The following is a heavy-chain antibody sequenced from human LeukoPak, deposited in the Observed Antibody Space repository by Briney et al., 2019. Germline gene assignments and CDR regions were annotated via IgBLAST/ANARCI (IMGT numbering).Heavy chain of an antibody. CDR2: IYYSGST. CDR3: ATQVRPRAPIDY. J-gene: IGHJ4*02. CDR1: GGSISSYY. Sequence: SETVSLTCTVSGGSISSYYWSWIRQPPGKGLEWIGYIYYSGSTNYNPSLKSRVTISVDTSKNQFSLKLSSVTAADTAVYYCATQVRPRAPIDYWGQGTLVTVSS. D-gene: IGHD4/OR15-4a*01. V-gene: IGHV4-59*08.